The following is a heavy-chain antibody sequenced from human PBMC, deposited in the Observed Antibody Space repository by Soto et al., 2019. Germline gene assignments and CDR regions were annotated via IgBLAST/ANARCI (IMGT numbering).Heavy chain of an antibody. J-gene: IGHJ4*02. V-gene: IGHV4-59*01. CDR1: GGSISSYY. Sequence: SETLSLTCTVSGGSISSYYWSWIRQPPGKGLEWIGYIYYSGSTNYNPSLKSRVTISVDTSKNQFSLKLSSVTAADTAVHYCARARRDGYNGDDFDYWGQGTLVTVSS. D-gene: IGHD2-21*01. CDR3: ARARRDGYNGDDFDY. CDR2: IYYSGST.